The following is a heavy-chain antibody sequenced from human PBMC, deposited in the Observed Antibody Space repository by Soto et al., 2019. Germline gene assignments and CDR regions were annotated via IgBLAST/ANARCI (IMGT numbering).Heavy chain of an antibody. J-gene: IGHJ6*02. CDR1: GYTFTCYD. CDR3: ARDWESSSSWYLYYYYYGMEV. CDR2: MNPNSGNT. Sequence: GASVKVSCKASGYTFTCYDINWVRQATGQGLEWMGWMNPNSGNTGYAQKFQGRVTMTRNTSISTAYMELSSLRSEDTAVYYCARDWESSSSWYLYYYYYGMEVWGRGTMVTVSS. V-gene: IGHV1-8*01. D-gene: IGHD6-13*01.